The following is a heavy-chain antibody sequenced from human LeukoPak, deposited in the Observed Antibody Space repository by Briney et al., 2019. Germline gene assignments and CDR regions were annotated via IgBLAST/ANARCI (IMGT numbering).Heavy chain of an antibody. D-gene: IGHD2-2*01. Sequence: ASETLSLTCTVSGGSISSGSYYWSWIRQPAGKGLEWIGYIYYSGSTNYNPSLKSRVTISVDTSKNQFSLKLSSVTAADTAVYYCARAYPRSGWFDPWGQGTLVTVSS. CDR2: IYYSGST. CDR1: GGSISSGSYY. CDR3: ARAYPRSGWFDP. J-gene: IGHJ5*02. V-gene: IGHV4-61*10.